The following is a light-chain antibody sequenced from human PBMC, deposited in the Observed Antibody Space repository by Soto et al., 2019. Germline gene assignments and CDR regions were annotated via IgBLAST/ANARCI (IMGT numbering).Light chain of an antibody. Sequence: EIVLTQSPGTLSLSPGERVTLSCRASQSVSSNYLAWYQQKPGQAPRLLIYATSSRATGIPDRFSGSGSGTDLTLTINRLEPEDFAVYYCQQYGNSPRYSFGQGTRLEIK. CDR3: QQYGNSPRYS. CDR1: QSVSSNY. J-gene: IGKJ2*03. CDR2: ATS. V-gene: IGKV3-20*01.